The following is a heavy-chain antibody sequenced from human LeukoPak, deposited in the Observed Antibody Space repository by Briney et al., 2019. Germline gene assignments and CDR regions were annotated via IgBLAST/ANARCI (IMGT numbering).Heavy chain of an antibody. D-gene: IGHD3-10*01. Sequence: GGSLRLSCAASGVTFSDYYMSWIRQAPGKGLEWVSYISSSGSTIYYADSVKGRFTISGDNAKNSLYLQMNSLRAEDTAVYYCARDPVTRFGDLGYDLDYWGQGTLVTVSS. V-gene: IGHV3-11*01. CDR2: ISSSGSTI. J-gene: IGHJ4*02. CDR1: GVTFSDYY. CDR3: ARDPVTRFGDLGYDLDY.